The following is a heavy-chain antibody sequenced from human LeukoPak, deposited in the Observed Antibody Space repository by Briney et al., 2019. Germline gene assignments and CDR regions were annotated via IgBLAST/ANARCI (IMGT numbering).Heavy chain of an antibody. CDR1: GFTLSSYS. CDR3: ARSSTWAFDY. CDR2: ISTSSSTI. V-gene: IGHV3-48*01. J-gene: IGHJ4*02. Sequence: GGSLRLSCAASGFTLSSYSMNWVRQAPGKGLEWVSYISTSSSTIHYADSVKGRFTISRDNAKNSLYLQMNSLRAEDTAVYYCARSSTWAFDYWGQGTLVTVSS. D-gene: IGHD6-13*01.